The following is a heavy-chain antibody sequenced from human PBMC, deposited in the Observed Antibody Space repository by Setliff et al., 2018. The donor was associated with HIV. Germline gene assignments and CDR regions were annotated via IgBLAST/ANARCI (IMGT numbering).Heavy chain of an antibody. CDR2: IDRSGTT. D-gene: IGHD3-10*01. V-gene: IGHV4-4*07. CDR1: GGSFGVYR. CDR3: ARDRHSSGLGSYGP. Sequence: PSETLSLTCTIAGGSFGVYRWSWIRQSAGRGLEWIGRIDRSGTTEYKPSLKGRVAISVDSSRNQFSLRVTSVTAADTAVYFCARDRHSSGLGSYGPWGPGILVAVSS. J-gene: IGHJ5*02.